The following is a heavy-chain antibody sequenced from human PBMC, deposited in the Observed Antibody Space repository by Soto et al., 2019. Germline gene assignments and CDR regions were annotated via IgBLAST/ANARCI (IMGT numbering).Heavy chain of an antibody. V-gene: IGHV1-18*01. Sequence: GASVKVSCKASGYTFTSYGISWVRQAPGQGLEWMGWISAYNGNTNYAQKLQGRVTMTTDTSTSTAYMELRSLRSDDTAVYYCAREEVLGYCSGGSCSDYYYGMDVWGQGTTVTVSS. CDR3: AREEVLGYCSGGSCSDYYYGMDV. CDR2: ISAYNGNT. J-gene: IGHJ6*02. D-gene: IGHD2-15*01. CDR1: GYTFTSYG.